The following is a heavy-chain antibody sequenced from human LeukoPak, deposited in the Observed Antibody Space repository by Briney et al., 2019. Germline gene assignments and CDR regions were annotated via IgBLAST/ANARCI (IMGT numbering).Heavy chain of an antibody. CDR3: ARETKRGYSYGPWVY. CDR1: GYTFTSYA. V-gene: IGHV1-3*01. Sequence: ASVTVSFTASGYTFTSYAMHWVRQAPGQRLEWMGWINAGNGNTKYSQKFQGRVTITRDTSASTAYMELSSLRSEDTAVYYCARETKRGYSYGPWVYWGQGTLVTVSS. D-gene: IGHD5-18*01. J-gene: IGHJ4*02. CDR2: INAGNGNT.